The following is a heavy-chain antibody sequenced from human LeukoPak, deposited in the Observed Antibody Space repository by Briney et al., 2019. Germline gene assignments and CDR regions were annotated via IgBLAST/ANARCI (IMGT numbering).Heavy chain of an antibody. CDR2: ISSSGST. D-gene: IGHD3-22*01. J-gene: IGHJ3*02. V-gene: IGHV4-61*02. CDR1: GDSISSGDYY. Sequence: SETLSLTCTVSGDSISSGDYYWRWIRQPAGKGLEWIGRISSSGSTNYNPSLKRRVTISVDTSKNQFSLKLSSVTAADTAVYFCARGPYSYGSSGAFDIWGQGTMVTVSS. CDR3: ARGPYSYGSSGAFDI.